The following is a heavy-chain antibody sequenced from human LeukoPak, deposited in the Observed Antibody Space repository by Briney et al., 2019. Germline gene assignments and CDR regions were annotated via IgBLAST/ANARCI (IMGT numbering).Heavy chain of an antibody. V-gene: IGHV1-2*02. Sequence: ASVKVSCKASGYTFTGYYMHWVRQDPGQGFEWMGWINPNSGDTNYAQKFQGRVTMTRDTSISTAHMELSRLRSDDTAVYYCARANPLYRSSTTCLFDYWGQGTLVTVSS. D-gene: IGHD2-2*01. J-gene: IGHJ4*02. CDR2: INPNSGDT. CDR3: ARANPLYRSSTTCLFDY. CDR1: GYTFTGYY.